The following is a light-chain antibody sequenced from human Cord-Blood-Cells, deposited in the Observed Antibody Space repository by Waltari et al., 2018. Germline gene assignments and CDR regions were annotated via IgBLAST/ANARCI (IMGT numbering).Light chain of an antibody. Sequence: EIVMTQSPATLSVSPGERATLSFRASQSVSSNLAWYQQKPGQAPRLLIYGASTRATGIPARFMGSWSGTEFTLTISSLQSEDFAVYYCQQYNNWPPWTFGQGTKVEIK. J-gene: IGKJ1*01. V-gene: IGKV3-15*01. CDR2: GAS. CDR1: QSVSSN. CDR3: QQYNNWPPWT.